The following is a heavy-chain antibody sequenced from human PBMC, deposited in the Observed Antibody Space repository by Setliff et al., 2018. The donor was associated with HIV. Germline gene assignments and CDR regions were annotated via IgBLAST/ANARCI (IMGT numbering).Heavy chain of an antibody. CDR1: GFSVSSNY. J-gene: IGHJ4*02. CDR3: ATQTGFYNSHWYDY. CDR2: IYAAGST. D-gene: IGHD6-13*01. Sequence: GGSLRLSCAASGFSVSSNYMSWVRQAPGKGLEWVSVIYAAGSTYYADSVKGRFTISRDNSKNTLYLQMNSLRAEDTAVYYCATQTGFYNSHWYDYWGQGTMVTVSS. V-gene: IGHV3-53*01.